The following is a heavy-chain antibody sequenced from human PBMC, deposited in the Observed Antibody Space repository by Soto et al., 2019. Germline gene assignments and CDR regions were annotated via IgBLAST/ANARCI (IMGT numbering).Heavy chain of an antibody. V-gene: IGHV3-30-3*01. CDR2: ISYDGSNK. CDR1: GFTFSSYA. Sequence: HPGGSLRLSCAASGFTFSSYAMHWVRQAPGKGLEWVAVISYDGSNKYYADSVKGRFTISRDNSKNTLYLQMNSLRAEDTAVYYCASLPYRFLEWLSTLSHYYGMDVWGQGTTVTVSS. CDR3: ASLPYRFLEWLSTLSHYYGMDV. D-gene: IGHD3-3*01. J-gene: IGHJ6*02.